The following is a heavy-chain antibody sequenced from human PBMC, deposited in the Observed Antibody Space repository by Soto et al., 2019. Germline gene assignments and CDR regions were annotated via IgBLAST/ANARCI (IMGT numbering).Heavy chain of an antibody. CDR2: ISYDGDNK. CDR1: GFTFNYHA. J-gene: IGHJ6*01. CDR3: VRGTTTSAFSALDV. D-gene: IGHD1-1*01. Sequence: GGSLRLSCAASGFTFNYHALNWVRQAPGKGLEWVAVISYDGDNKYIAESVKGRFTISRDNSKNTVSLQMNSLRTEDTAMYFCVRGTTTSAFSALDVSGQATTVTVSS. V-gene: IGHV3-30-3*01.